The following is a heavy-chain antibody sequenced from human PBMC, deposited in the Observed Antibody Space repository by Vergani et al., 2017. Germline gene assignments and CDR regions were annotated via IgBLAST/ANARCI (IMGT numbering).Heavy chain of an antibody. Sequence: QVQLQESGPGLVKPSETLSLTCTVSGGSVSSGGYYWSWIRQHPGKGLEWIGYIYYSGSTYYNPSLKSRVTISVDTSKNQFSLKLSSVTAADTAVYYCAGGSVGASRKAFDIWGQGTMVTVSS. CDR1: GGSVSSGGYY. V-gene: IGHV4-31*03. J-gene: IGHJ3*02. D-gene: IGHD1-26*01. CDR3: AGGSVGASRKAFDI. CDR2: IYYSGST.